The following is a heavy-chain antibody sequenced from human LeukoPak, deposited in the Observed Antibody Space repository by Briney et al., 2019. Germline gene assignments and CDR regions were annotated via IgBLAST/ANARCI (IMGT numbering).Heavy chain of an antibody. CDR3: ARRPRNSGTYDGPSGLDY. V-gene: IGHV4-34*01. CDR1: GKSFSGYY. J-gene: IGHJ4*02. D-gene: IGHD1-26*01. CDR2: INHTGGT. Sequence: PSETLSLTCAVYGKSFSGYYWSWIRQTPRKGLEWIGEINHTGGTNYNPSLKSRVTISGDTSKNQFSLKLSSVTATDTAMYYCARRPRNSGTYDGPSGLDYWGQGTPVTVSS.